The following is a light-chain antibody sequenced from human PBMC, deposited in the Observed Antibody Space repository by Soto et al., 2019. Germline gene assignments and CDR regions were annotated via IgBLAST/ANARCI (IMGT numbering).Light chain of an antibody. CDR1: SSDVGGHNY. J-gene: IGLJ3*02. CDR2: DVS. V-gene: IGLV2-14*03. Sequence: QSALTQPASVSGSPGQSITISCTGTSSDVGGHNYVSWYQQQHAGTAPKLMIYDVSNRPSGVSNRFSGSKSANTASLTISGLQAEDEADYYCSSFTSSNTWVFGGGTKLTVL. CDR3: SSFTSSNTWV.